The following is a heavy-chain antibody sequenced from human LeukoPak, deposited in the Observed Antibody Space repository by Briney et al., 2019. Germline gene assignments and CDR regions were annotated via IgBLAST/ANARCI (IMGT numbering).Heavy chain of an antibody. J-gene: IGHJ5*02. Sequence: ASVKVSCKASGYTFTGYYMLWVRQAPGQGLEWMGWINPNSGGTNYAQKFQGRVTMTRDTSISTAYMELSRLRSDDTAVYYCARPYFDLLDWFDPWGQGTLVTVSS. CDR2: INPNSGGT. D-gene: IGHD3-9*01. V-gene: IGHV1-2*02. CDR1: GYTFTGYY. CDR3: ARPYFDLLDWFDP.